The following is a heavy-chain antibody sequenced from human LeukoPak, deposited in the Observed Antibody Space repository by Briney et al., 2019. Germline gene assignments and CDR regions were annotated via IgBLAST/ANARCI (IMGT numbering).Heavy chain of an antibody. Sequence: PGGSLRLSCAASGFSLSSYSMIWVRQAPGKGLEWVSSITISSNFIYYADSVKGRFTISRDNAKSSLFLQMNSLRAEDTAVYFCARDGHGDGFLTGYSYFGMDVWGQGTTVTVSS. J-gene: IGHJ6*02. V-gene: IGHV3-21*01. CDR3: ARDGHGDGFLTGYSYFGMDV. CDR2: ITISSNFI. D-gene: IGHD3-9*01. CDR1: GFSLSSYS.